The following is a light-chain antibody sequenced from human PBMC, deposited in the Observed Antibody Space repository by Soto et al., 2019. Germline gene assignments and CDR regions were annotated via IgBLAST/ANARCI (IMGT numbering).Light chain of an antibody. J-gene: IGKJ5*01. CDR1: QGISSY. CDR3: QQLNSYPIT. CDR2: APS. Sequence: DLQLTQSPSVLSASVGDSVTITCRASQGISSYLAWYQQKPGKAPKLLIYAPSTLQSGVPSRFSGSGSGTEFTLTISSLQPEDFATYYCQQLNSYPITFGQGTRLEIK. V-gene: IGKV1-9*01.